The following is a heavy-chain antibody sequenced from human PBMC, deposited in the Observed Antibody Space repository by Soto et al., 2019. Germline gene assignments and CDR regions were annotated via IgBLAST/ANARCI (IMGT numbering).Heavy chain of an antibody. V-gene: IGHV4-39*02. Sequence: SETLSLTCTVSGGTIRSSNYYWAWLRQPPGKGLEWIGSIDYSGSTYYNPSLKSRVTISVDTSKNHFSLKLGSVTAADTALYYCSRRAREGFDPWGQETLVTVSS. J-gene: IGHJ5*02. CDR1: GGTIRSSNYY. CDR3: SRRAREGFDP. D-gene: IGHD1-26*01. CDR2: IDYSGST.